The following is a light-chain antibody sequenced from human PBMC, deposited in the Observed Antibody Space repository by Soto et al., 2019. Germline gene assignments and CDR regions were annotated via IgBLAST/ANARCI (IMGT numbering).Light chain of an antibody. V-gene: IGLV2-11*01. Sequence: QSALTQPPSVSGSPGQSVTISCSGTSSDIGGYSFVSWYQQHPGNTPKLIIYDVRNRPSGVPDRFSSSKSGNTASLTISGLQAEDEADYYCCSYAGTYSVIFGGGTKLTVL. CDR3: CSYAGTYSVI. J-gene: IGLJ2*01. CDR2: DVR. CDR1: SSDIGGYSF.